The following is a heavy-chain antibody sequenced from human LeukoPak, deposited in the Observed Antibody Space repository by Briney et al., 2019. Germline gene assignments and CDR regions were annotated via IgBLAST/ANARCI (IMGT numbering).Heavy chain of an antibody. Sequence: PSGTLSLTCAVSGGSISSSNWWSWVRQPPGKGLEWNGEIYHSGSTNYNPSLKSRFTISVDKSKNQFSLKLSSVTAADTAVYYCARAYVDTAMVGFDYWGQGTLVTVSS. CDR2: IYHSGST. D-gene: IGHD5-18*01. J-gene: IGHJ4*02. CDR1: GGSISSSNW. V-gene: IGHV4-4*02. CDR3: ARAYVDTAMVGFDY.